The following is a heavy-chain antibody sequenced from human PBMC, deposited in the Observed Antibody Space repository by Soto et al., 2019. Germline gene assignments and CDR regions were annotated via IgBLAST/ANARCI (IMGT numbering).Heavy chain of an antibody. CDR1: GTTLSNFA. Sequence: QVRLVQSGAEVKKTGSSVKVSCEASGTTLSNFAIGWVRQAPGQGLEWMGGIILPFGTPNYAQKFQGRVTISADESMTTAYMELRGLRSEDTAVYYCVRGPDYEGYFDYWGQGPLVTVSS. V-gene: IGHV1-69*12. CDR2: IILPFGTP. D-gene: IGHD3-22*01. J-gene: IGHJ4*02. CDR3: VRGPDYEGYFDY.